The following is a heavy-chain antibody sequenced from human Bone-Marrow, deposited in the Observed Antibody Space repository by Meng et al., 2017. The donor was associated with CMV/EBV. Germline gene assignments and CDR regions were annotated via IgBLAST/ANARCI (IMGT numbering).Heavy chain of an antibody. J-gene: IGHJ6*02. D-gene: IGHD6-19*01. V-gene: IGHV3-30-3*01. CDR1: GFTFFSAYT. CDR3: AKEGDSSFFSYYYGMDV. Sequence: GGSLRLSCAASGFTFFSAYTMHWVRQAPGKGLEGVAVISYDGSNEYYADSVKGRFTISRDNSKNTLYLQMNSLRAEDTAVYYCAKEGDSSFFSYYYGMDVWGQGTTVTVSS. CDR2: ISYDGSNE.